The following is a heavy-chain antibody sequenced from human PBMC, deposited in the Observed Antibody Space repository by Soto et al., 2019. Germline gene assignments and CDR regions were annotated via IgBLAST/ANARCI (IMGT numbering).Heavy chain of an antibody. CDR1: GGSISSSSYY. J-gene: IGHJ5*02. D-gene: IGHD2-2*01. Sequence: SETLSLTCTVSGGSISSSSYYWGWIRQPPGKGLEWIGSIYYSGSTYYNPSLKSRVTISVDTSKNQFSLKLSSVTAVDTAVYYCARQRSFRVVVPAARALLMRWFDPWGQGTLVTVSS. CDR3: ARQRSFRVVVPAARALLMRWFDP. V-gene: IGHV4-39*01. CDR2: IYYSGST.